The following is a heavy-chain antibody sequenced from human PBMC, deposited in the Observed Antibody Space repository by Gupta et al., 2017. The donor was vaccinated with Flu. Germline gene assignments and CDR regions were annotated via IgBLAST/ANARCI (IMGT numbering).Heavy chain of an antibody. V-gene: IGHV1-18*01. J-gene: IGHJ2*01. D-gene: IGHD6-13*01. CDR1: GYTFTCYG. CDR3: ARGLSGVRPAAGTLSLEPWYFDL. Sequence: QVQLVQSGAEVTKPRASVKVSCKASGYTFTCYGISWVRQAPGQALSLMGWISAYNGNTNYAQKLQGRVTMTTDTSTSTAYMELRSLRSDDTAVYYCARGLSGVRPAAGTLSLEPWYFDLWGRGTLVTVSS. CDR2: ISAYNGNT.